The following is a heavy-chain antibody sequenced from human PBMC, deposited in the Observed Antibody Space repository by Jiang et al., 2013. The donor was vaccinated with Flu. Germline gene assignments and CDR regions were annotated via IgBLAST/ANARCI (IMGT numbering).Heavy chain of an antibody. J-gene: IGHJ4*02. D-gene: IGHD2/OR15-2a*01. V-gene: IGHV4-34*01. CDR1: GGSFSGYY. CDR3: ASVSNN. CDR2: INHSGST. Sequence: LLKPSETLSLTCAVYGGSFSGYYWSWIRQPPGKGLEWIGEINHSGSTNYNPSLKSRVTISVDTSKNQISLKLTSVTAVDTAVYYCASVSNNWGQGTLVTVSS.